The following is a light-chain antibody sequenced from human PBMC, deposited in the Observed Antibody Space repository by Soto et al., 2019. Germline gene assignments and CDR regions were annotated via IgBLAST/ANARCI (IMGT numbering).Light chain of an antibody. J-gene: IGLJ1*01. CDR1: SSNIGAGYD. CDR3: QSYDSSLSGDV. V-gene: IGLV1-40*01. CDR2: GNS. Sequence: QAVVTQPPSVSGATGQRVTSSCTGSSSNIGAGYDVHWYQQLPGTAPKLLIYGNSNRPSGVPDRFSGFKSGTSASLAITGLQAEDEADYYCQSYDSSLSGDVFGTGTKLTVL.